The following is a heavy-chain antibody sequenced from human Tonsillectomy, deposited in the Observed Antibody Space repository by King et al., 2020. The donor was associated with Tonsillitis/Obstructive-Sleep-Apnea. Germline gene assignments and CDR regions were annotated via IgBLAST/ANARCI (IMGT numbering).Heavy chain of an antibody. V-gene: IGHV6-1*01. D-gene: IGHD3-16*01. CDR1: GDSVSSNSAA. CDR2: TYYRSKWYN. CDR3: ALSLGADSFPPVWFDP. Sequence: VQLQQSGPGLVKPSQTLSLTCAISGDSVSSNSAAWTWIRQSPSRGLEWLGRTYYRSKWYNDYAVSVKSRITINPDTSKNQFSLQLNSVTPEDTAVYYCALSLGADSFPPVWFDPWGQGTLVTVSS. J-gene: IGHJ5*02.